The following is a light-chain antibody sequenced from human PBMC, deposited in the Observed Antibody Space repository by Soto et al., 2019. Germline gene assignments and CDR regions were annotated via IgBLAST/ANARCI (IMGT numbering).Light chain of an antibody. V-gene: IGLV1-40*01. J-gene: IGLJ1*01. Sequence: QSVLTQPPSVSGAPGQRVTISCTGSSSNIGAGYDVHWYQQLPGTAPKLLIYGNSNRPSGVPDRFSGSKSGTSASLAITGLQAEDEADYYCQSYDSSLSAFFGTGTK. CDR1: SSNIGAGYD. CDR3: QSYDSSLSAF. CDR2: GNS.